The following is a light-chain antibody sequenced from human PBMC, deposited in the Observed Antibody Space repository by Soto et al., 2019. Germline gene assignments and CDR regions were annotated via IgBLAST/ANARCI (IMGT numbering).Light chain of an antibody. CDR2: DDH. CDR1: SPNIGSNT. Sequence: QSALTQSPSASGTPGQSVTISCSGSSPNIGSNTVNWYQQLPGTAPKLLIYDDHQRPSGVPDRFSGSRSGTSASLAISGLQSEDEADYYCAAWDDRISEYVFATGTKVTVL. J-gene: IGLJ1*01. V-gene: IGLV1-44*01. CDR3: AAWDDRISEYV.